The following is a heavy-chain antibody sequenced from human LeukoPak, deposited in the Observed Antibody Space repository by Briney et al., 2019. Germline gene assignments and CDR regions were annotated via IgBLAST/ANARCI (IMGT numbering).Heavy chain of an antibody. CDR2: ISGSGGST. J-gene: IGHJ4*02. CDR1: GFTFSSYG. V-gene: IGHV3-23*01. CDR3: AKDPVYCSSTSCSLGFY. Sequence: PGGSLRLSCAASGFTFSSYGMSWVRQAPGKGLEWVSAISGSGGSTYYADSVKGRFTISRDNSKNTLYLQMNSLRAEDTAVYYCAKDPVYCSSTSCSLGFYWGQGTLVTVSS. D-gene: IGHD2-2*01.